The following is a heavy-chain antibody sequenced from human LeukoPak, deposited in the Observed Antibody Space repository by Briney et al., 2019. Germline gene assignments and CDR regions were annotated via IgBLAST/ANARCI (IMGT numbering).Heavy chain of an antibody. CDR2: IRSKAYGGTT. Sequence: GGSLRLSCTASGFTFGDYALSWVRRAPGKGLEWVGFIRSKAYGGTTEYAASVKGRFTISRDDSKSIAYLQMNSLKTEDTAVYYCARDPMAVTDNLDYWGQGTLVTVSS. CDR3: ARDPMAVTDNLDY. CDR1: GFTFGDYA. D-gene: IGHD6-19*01. J-gene: IGHJ4*02. V-gene: IGHV3-49*04.